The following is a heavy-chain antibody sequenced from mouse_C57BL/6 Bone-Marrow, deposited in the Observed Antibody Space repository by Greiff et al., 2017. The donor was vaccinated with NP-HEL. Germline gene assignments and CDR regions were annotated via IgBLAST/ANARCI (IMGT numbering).Heavy chain of an antibody. V-gene: IGHV1-72*01. D-gene: IGHD1-1*01. J-gene: IGHJ1*03. CDR1: GYTFTSYW. CDR3: ARYYYGGRGLYFDV. CDR2: IDPTSGGT. Sequence: QVQLQQPGADLVKPGASVKLSCKASGYTFTSYWMHWVKQRPGRGLEWIGRIDPTSGGTKFNEKFKTKATLTVDKPSSTAYMQLSSLTSEDSAVYYCARYYYGGRGLYFDVWGTGTTVTVSS.